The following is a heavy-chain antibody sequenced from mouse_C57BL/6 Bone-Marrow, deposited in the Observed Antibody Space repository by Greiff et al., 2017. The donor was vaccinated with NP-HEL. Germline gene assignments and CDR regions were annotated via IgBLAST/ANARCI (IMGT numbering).Heavy chain of an antibody. V-gene: IGHV5-12*01. CDR2: ISNGGGST. Sequence: EVKLMESGGGLVQPGGSLKLSCAASGFTFSDYYMYWVRQTPEKRLEWVAYISNGGGSTYYPDTVKGRFTISRDNAKNTLYLQMSRLKSEDTAMYYCARQGGFDYFDYWGQGTTLTVSS. D-gene: IGHD1-1*02. CDR1: GFTFSDYY. CDR3: ARQGGFDYFDY. J-gene: IGHJ2*01.